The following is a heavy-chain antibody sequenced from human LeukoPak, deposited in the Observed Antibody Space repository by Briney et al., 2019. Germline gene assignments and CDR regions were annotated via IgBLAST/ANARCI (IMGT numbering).Heavy chain of an antibody. J-gene: IGHJ6*03. CDR1: GGTFSSYA. D-gene: IGHD2-2*01. V-gene: IGHV1-69*13. Sequence: GASVKVSCKASGGTFSSYAISWVRQAPGQGLEWMGGIIPIFGKTNYAQKFQGRVTITADESTSTAYMEMSSQRSEDTAVYYCARVKDRDCSSTSCYQYYYYYMDVWGKGTTVTVSS. CDR2: IIPIFGKT. CDR3: ARVKDRDCSSTSCYQYYYYYMDV.